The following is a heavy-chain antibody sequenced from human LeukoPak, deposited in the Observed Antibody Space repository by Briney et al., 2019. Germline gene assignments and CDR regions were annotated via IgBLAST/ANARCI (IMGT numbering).Heavy chain of an antibody. D-gene: IGHD3-9*01. CDR2: ISAYNGNT. CDR3: AREGYFDWLLGVEWFDP. Sequence: ASVKVSCKASGYTFTSYGISWVRQAPGQGLEWMGWISAYNGNTNYAQKLQGRVTMATDTSTSTAYMELRSLRSDDTAVYYCAREGYFDWLLGVEWFDPWGQGTLVTVSS. V-gene: IGHV1-18*01. J-gene: IGHJ5*02. CDR1: GYTFTSYG.